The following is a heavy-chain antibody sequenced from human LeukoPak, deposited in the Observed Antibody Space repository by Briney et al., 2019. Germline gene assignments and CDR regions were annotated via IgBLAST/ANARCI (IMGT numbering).Heavy chain of an antibody. Sequence: ASVKVSCKASGYTFTGYYMHWVRQAPGQGLEWMGWINPNSGGTNYAQKFQGWVTMTRDTSISTAYMELSRLRSDDTAVYYCARDNHRYYGSGSYYNFDAFDIWGQGTMVTVSS. J-gene: IGHJ3*02. CDR3: ARDNHRYYGSGSYYNFDAFDI. V-gene: IGHV1-2*04. CDR1: GYTFTGYY. CDR2: INPNSGGT. D-gene: IGHD3-10*01.